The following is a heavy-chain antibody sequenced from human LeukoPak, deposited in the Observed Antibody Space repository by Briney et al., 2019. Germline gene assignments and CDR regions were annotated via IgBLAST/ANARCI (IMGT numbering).Heavy chain of an antibody. CDR2: IIPIFGTA. J-gene: IGHJ5*02. V-gene: IGHV1-69*13. Sequence: SVKASCKVSGGTFSSYAISWVRQAPGQGLEWMGGIIPIFGTANYAQKFQGRVTITADESTSTAYMELSSLRSEDTAVYYCALIAAAGNWADNWFDPWGQGTLVTVSS. CDR1: GGTFSSYA. CDR3: ALIAAAGNWADNWFDP. D-gene: IGHD6-13*01.